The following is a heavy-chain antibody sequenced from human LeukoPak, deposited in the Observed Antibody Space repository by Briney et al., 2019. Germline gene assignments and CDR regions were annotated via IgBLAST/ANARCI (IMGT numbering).Heavy chain of an antibody. V-gene: IGHV4-31*03. Sequence: SETLSLTCTVSGGSISSGGYYWSWIRQRPGKGLEWIGYIYDAGSTYYNPSLQSRVTISVDTSKNQFSLKLSSVTAADTAVYFCARSRGLFFDYWGQGPLVTVSS. CDR2: IYDAGST. CDR3: ARSRGLFFDY. D-gene: IGHD3-22*01. CDR1: GGSISSGGYY. J-gene: IGHJ4*02.